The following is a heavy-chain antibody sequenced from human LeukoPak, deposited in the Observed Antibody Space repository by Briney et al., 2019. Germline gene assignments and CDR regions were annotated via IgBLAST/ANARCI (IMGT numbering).Heavy chain of an antibody. V-gene: IGHV3-30*03. CDR3: ARLHYFPGDY. D-gene: IGHD3-10*01. CDR2: ISYDGSNK. Sequence: PGRSLRLSCATSGFTFSSYGMHWVRQAPGKGLEWVAVISYDGSNKYYADSVKGRFTISRDNSKNTLYLQMNSLRAEDTAVYYCARLHYFPGDYWGQGTLVTVSS. CDR1: GFTFSSYG. J-gene: IGHJ4*02.